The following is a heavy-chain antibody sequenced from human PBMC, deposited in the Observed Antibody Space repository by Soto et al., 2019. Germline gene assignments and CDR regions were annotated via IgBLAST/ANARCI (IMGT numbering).Heavy chain of an antibody. CDR1: GFTFSSYS. Sequence: GGSLRLSCAASGFTFSSYSMNWVRQAPGKGLEWVSSISSSSSYIYYADSVKGRFTISRDNAKNSLYLQMNSLRAEDTAVYYCARVEQQLGFYYYYGMDVWGQGTTVTV. V-gene: IGHV3-21*01. CDR2: ISSSSSYI. D-gene: IGHD6-13*01. J-gene: IGHJ6*02. CDR3: ARVEQQLGFYYYYGMDV.